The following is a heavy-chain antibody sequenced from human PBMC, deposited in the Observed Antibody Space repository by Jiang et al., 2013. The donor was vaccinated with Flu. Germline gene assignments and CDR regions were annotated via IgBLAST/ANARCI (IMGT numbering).Heavy chain of an antibody. J-gene: IGHJ6*02. CDR2: INPSGGST. CDR3: ARVNDTMVRGVIIYGYGMDV. D-gene: IGHD3-10*01. CDR1: GYTFTSYY. Sequence: GAEVKKPGASVKVSCKASGYTFTSYYMHWVRQAPGQGLEWMGIINPSGGSTSYAQKFQGRVTMTRDTSTSTVYMELSSLRSEDTAVYYCARVNDTMVRGVIIYGYGMDVWGQGPRSPSP. V-gene: IGHV1-46*01.